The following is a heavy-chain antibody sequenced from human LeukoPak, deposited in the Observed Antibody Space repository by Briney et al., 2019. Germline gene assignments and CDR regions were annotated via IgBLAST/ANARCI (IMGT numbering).Heavy chain of an antibody. V-gene: IGHV3-7*01. CDR3: ARDVRGGSGSYYYYYYMDV. D-gene: IGHD3-10*01. CDR2: IKQDGSEK. J-gene: IGHJ6*03. Sequence: GGSLRLSCAASGFVYSAFWMSWVRQAPGKGLEWVANIKQDGSEKYYVDSVKGRFTISRDNAKNSLYLQMNSLRAEDTAVYYCARDVRGGSGSYYYYYYMDVWGKGTTVTISS. CDR1: GFVYSAFW.